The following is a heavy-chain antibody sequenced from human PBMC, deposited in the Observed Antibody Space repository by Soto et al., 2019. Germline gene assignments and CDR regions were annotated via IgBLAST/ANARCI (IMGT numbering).Heavy chain of an antibody. Sequence: QVQLVESGGGVVQPGRSLRLSCAASGFTFSSYGMHWVRQAPGKGLEWVAVISYDGSNKYYADSVKGRFTISRDNSKNTRYLQMNSLRAEDTAVYYCAKDGRAGHSSSWYLDYWGQGTLVTVSS. D-gene: IGHD6-13*01. J-gene: IGHJ4*02. V-gene: IGHV3-30*18. CDR3: AKDGRAGHSSSWYLDY. CDR1: GFTFSSYG. CDR2: ISYDGSNK.